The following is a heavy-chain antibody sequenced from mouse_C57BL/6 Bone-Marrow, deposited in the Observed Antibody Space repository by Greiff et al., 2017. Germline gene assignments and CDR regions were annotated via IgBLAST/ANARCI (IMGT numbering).Heavy chain of an antibody. V-gene: IGHV6-6*01. CDR2: IRHKANNHAS. D-gene: IGHD2-2*01. Sequence: EVQLMESGGGLVQPGGSMKLSCAASGFTFSDAWMDWVRQSPEQGLEWVAEIRHKANNHASYYAESVKGRFTISRDDSKSSVYLQMNSLRAEDTGIYYWTRDYGYVKFAYWGQGTLVTVSA. J-gene: IGHJ3*01. CDR3: TRDYGYVKFAY. CDR1: GFTFSDAW.